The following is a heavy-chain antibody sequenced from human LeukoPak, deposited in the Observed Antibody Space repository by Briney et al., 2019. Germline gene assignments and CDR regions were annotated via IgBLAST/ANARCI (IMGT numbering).Heavy chain of an antibody. CDR3: ARHLAPLIVVVPAAPYYYYYDMDV. CDR2: IIPILGIA. D-gene: IGHD2-2*01. J-gene: IGHJ6*02. CDR1: GGTFSSYA. V-gene: IGHV1-69*04. Sequence: SVKVSCKASGGTFSSYAISWVRQAPGQGLEWMGRIIPILGIANYAQKFQGRVTITADKSTSTAYMELSSLRSEDTAVYYCARHLAPLIVVVPAAPYYYYYDMDVWGQGTTVTVSS.